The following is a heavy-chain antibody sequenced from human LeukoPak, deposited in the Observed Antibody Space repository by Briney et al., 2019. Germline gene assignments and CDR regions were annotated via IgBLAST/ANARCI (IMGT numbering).Heavy chain of an antibody. CDR3: ASVPDYDILTGYSPYYFDY. V-gene: IGHV4-4*02. CDR2: IYHSGST. CDR1: GGSISSSNW. J-gene: IGHJ4*02. Sequence: SGTLSLTCAVSGGSISSSNWWSRVRQPPGKGLEWIGEIYHSGSTNYNPSLKSRVTISVDKSKNQFSLKLSSVTAADTAVYYCASVPDYDILTGYSPYYFDYWGQGTLVTVSS. D-gene: IGHD3-9*01.